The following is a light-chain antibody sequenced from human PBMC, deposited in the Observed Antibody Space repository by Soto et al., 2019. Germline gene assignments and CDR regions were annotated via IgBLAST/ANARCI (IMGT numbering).Light chain of an antibody. CDR3: CSYAGINNEV. CDR1: SSDVGGYNY. V-gene: IGLV2-8*01. CDR2: EVG. Sequence: QSALTQPPSASGSPGQSVTISCTGTSSDVGGYNYVSWYQQHPGKGPKLIISEVGKRPSGVPGRVSGSKSGNTASLTVSGLQAEDEADYYCCSYAGINNEVFGGGTKLTVL. J-gene: IGLJ3*02.